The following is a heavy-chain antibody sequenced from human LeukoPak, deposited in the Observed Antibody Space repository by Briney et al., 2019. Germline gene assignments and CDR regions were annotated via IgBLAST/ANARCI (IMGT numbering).Heavy chain of an antibody. CDR2: IYHSGST. CDR1: GASISNSTYY. D-gene: IGHD4-17*01. J-gene: IGHJ1*01. Sequence: PSETLSLTSTVSGASISNSTYYWGWIRQPPGKGLEWIGSIYHSGSTYYNPSLKSRVTISVDTSKNQFSLKLSSVTAADTAVYYCASLRYGDYRSALQHWGQGTLVTVSS. CDR3: ASLRYGDYRSALQH. V-gene: IGHV4-39*07.